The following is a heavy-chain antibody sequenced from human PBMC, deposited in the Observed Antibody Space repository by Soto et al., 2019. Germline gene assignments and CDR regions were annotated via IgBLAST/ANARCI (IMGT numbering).Heavy chain of an antibody. Sequence: EVQLLESGGKLEQPWGSLRLSCAASGFDFSSDVMNWVRQAPGKGLEWVASIFGSGRTTYYADSVKGRFNISRDNSKNTLYLHLNSLRVEDTALYYCAKSQSGSFFAAFDLWGQGTMVTVSS. CDR2: IFGSGRTT. J-gene: IGHJ3*01. CDR1: GFDFSSDV. D-gene: IGHD1-26*01. V-gene: IGHV3-23*01. CDR3: AKSQSGSFFAAFDL.